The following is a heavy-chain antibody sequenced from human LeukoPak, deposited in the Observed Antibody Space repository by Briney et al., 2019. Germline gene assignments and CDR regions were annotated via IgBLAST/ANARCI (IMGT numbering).Heavy chain of an antibody. V-gene: IGHV4-34*01. D-gene: IGHD6-19*01. J-gene: IGHJ5*02. CDR3: ARSLISVAGTHHRWFDP. Sequence: SETLSLTCAVYGGSFSGYYWSWIRQPPGKGLEWIGEINHSGSTNYNPSLKSRVTISVDTSKNQFSLKLSSVTAADTAVYYCARSLISVAGTHHRWFDPWGQGTLVTVSS. CDR2: INHSGST. CDR1: GGSFSGYY.